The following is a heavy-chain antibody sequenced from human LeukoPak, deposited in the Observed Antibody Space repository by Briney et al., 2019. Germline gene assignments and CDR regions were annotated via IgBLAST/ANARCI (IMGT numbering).Heavy chain of an antibody. CDR1: GYTFTSYD. V-gene: IGHV1-8*01. Sequence: ASLTVSCKATGYTFTSYDINWVRQATGQGLEWMGWMNPNSGNTGYAQKFQGRATMTRNTSISTAYMELSSLRSEDTAVYYCWGGLTVDRGVEIIGYWGQGTLVTVSS. J-gene: IGHJ4*02. CDR2: MNPNSGNT. CDR3: WGGLTVDRGVEIIGY. D-gene: IGHD3-10*01.